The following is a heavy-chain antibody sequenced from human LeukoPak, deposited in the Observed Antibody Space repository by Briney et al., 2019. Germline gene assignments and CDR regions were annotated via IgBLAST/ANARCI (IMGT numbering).Heavy chain of an antibody. J-gene: IGHJ4*02. CDR1: GFTVSSNY. CDR2: ISGSGGST. V-gene: IGHV3-23*01. CDR3: AKGGGMATIHYFDY. D-gene: IGHD5-24*01. Sequence: GGSLRLSCAASGFTVSSNYMSWVRQAPGKGLEWVSAISGSGGSTYYADSVKGRFTISRDNSKNTLYLQMNSLRAEDTAVYYCAKGGGMATIHYFDYWGQGTLVTVSS.